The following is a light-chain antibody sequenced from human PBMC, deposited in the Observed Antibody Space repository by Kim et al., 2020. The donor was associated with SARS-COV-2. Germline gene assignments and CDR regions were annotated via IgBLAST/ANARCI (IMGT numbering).Light chain of an antibody. V-gene: IGKV1-27*01. CDR3: QKYNSAPLT. CDR2: GAS. CDR1: QDITNY. Sequence: SSVGDRFTLTCRARQDITNYLAWYQQKPERVPQLLIYGASTLQSGAPSRFNGSGSGTEFTLTINSLQTEDVATYYCQKYNSAPLTFGGGTKVDIK. J-gene: IGKJ4*01.